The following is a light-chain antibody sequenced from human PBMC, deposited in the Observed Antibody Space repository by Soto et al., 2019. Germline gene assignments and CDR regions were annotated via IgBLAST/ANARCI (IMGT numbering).Light chain of an antibody. V-gene: IGLV2-14*01. J-gene: IGLJ1*01. CDR3: TSYTSSSTLYV. CDR1: SSDVDDYNF. Sequence: QSALTQPAAVSGSTGQSTTISCTGTSSDVDDYNFVSWYQQHPGKAPKLMIYDVSNRPSGVSNRFSGSKSANTASLTISGLQAEDEADYYCTSYTSSSTLYVFGTGTKVTVL. CDR2: DVS.